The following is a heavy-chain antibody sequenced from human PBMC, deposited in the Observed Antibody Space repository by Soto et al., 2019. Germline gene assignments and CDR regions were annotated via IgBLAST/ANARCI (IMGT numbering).Heavy chain of an antibody. D-gene: IGHD6-19*01. Sequence: EVQLVESGGNLVQPGGSLRLSCAASGFTFSTYWMSWVRQTPGKGLEWVANIKQDGSEKTYVDSVKGRFTISRDNAKNSLYLQMNSLTAEDTALYYCARDGGWPLSCDIWGQGTMVTVSS. CDR1: GFTFSTYW. J-gene: IGHJ3*02. V-gene: IGHV3-7*01. CDR3: ARDGGWPLSCDI. CDR2: IKQDGSEK.